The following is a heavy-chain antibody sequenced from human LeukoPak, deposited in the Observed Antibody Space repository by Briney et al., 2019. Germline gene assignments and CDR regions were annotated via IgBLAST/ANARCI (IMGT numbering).Heavy chain of an antibody. Sequence: GGSLRLSCADSGLSFSGYAMSWVRQAPGKGLEWVSGISGSGSTTFYVDSVKGRFTISRDNSKNTLYLQMNSLRAEDTAIYYCAKGFRGYSSSFFDYWGQGTLVTVSS. CDR2: ISGSGSTT. CDR1: GLSFSGYA. D-gene: IGHD6-13*01. V-gene: IGHV3-23*01. CDR3: AKGFRGYSSSFFDY. J-gene: IGHJ4*02.